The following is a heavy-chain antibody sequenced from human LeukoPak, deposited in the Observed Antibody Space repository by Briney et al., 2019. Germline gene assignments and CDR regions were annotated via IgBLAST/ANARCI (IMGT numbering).Heavy chain of an antibody. D-gene: IGHD1-26*01. Sequence: GGSLRLSCAGSGFSFSDHYIDWVRQAPGKGPEWIGRTRNKVNSDTTEYAASVKGRFSISRDDSKNSLFLQMNSLRPEDTAVYYCSKVYSGLLIYALDVWGQGTRVTVSS. CDR2: TRNKVNSDTT. V-gene: IGHV3-72*01. CDR3: SKVYSGLLIYALDV. CDR1: GFSFSDHY. J-gene: IGHJ3*01.